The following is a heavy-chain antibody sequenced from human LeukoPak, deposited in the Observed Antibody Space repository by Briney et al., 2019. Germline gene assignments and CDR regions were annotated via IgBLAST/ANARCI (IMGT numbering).Heavy chain of an antibody. CDR2: ISSSGSTI. V-gene: IGHV3-48*04. D-gene: IGHD3-10*02. J-gene: IGHJ6*04. CDR1: GFIFSSHG. Sequence: GSLRLSCAASGFIFSSHGMNWVRQAPGKGLEWVSYISSSGSTIYYADSVKGRFTISRDNAKNSLYLQMNSLRAEDTAVYYCAELGITMIGGVWGKGTTVTISS. CDR3: AELGITMIGGV.